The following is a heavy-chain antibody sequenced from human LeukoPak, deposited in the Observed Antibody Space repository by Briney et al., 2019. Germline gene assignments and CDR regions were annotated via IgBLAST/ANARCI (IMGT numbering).Heavy chain of an antibody. D-gene: IGHD4-17*01. V-gene: IGHV4-39*01. CDR1: GGSISSSSYY. Sequence: SETLSLTCTVSGGSISSSSYYWGWIRQPPGKGLEWIGSIYYSGSTYYNPSLKSRVTISVDTSKNQFSLKLSSVTAADTAVYYCARRAGDYVYWFDPWGQGTLVTVSS. J-gene: IGHJ5*02. CDR3: ARRAGDYVYWFDP. CDR2: IYYSGST.